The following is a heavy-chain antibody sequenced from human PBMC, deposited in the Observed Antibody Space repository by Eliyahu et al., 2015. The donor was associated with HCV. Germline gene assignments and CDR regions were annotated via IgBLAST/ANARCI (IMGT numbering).Heavy chain of an antibody. D-gene: IGHD4-11*01. V-gene: IGHV1-69*01. CDR3: ARAGLQSAYYYYYGMDV. Sequence: QVQLVQSGAEVKKPGSSVKVSCXASGGTFSXXAISWVRQAPGQGLEWMGGIIPIFGTANYAQKFQGRVTITADESTSTAYMELSSLRSEDTAVYYCARAGLQSAYYYYYGMDVWGQGTTVTVSS. CDR2: IIPIFGTA. CDR1: GGTFSXXA. J-gene: IGHJ6*02.